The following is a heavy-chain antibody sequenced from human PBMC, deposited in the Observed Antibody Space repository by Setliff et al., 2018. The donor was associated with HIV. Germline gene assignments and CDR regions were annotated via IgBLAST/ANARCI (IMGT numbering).Heavy chain of an antibody. CDR2: VNHIGGT. J-gene: IGHJ4*02. Sequence: SETLSLTCAVYSKSFSNSYWTWIRQPPGKGPEWIGEVNHIGGTNYNPSLKSRVSMSVDTSKSQFSLNLTSVTAADTAVYYCARGRDDAWELSDRWGQGTLVTVSS. V-gene: IGHV4-34*01. CDR1: SKSFSNSY. D-gene: IGHD1-26*01. CDR3: ARGRDDAWELSDR.